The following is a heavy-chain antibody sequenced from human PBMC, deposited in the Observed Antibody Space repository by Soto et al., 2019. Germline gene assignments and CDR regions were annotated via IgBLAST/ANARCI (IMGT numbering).Heavy chain of an antibody. J-gene: IGHJ4*02. D-gene: IGHD1-1*01. CDR2: IYYSGST. Sequence: QVQLQESGPGLVKPSETLSLTCTVSGGSISSYYWSWIRQPPGKGLEWIWYIYYSGSTNYNPYLKNRGTISVDTSKNHFSPKLSSVTAADTAVYYCARDGNYYFDYWGQGTLVTVSS. V-gene: IGHV4-59*01. CDR3: ARDGNYYFDY. CDR1: GGSISSYY.